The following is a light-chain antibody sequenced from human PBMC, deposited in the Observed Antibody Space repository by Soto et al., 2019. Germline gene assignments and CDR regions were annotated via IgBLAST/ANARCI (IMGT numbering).Light chain of an antibody. CDR1: NIGGTR. J-gene: IGLJ3*02. V-gene: IGLV3-21*02. Sequence: SYELTQPPSVSVAPGRTARIPCGGNNIGGTRVHWYQQKPGQAPVLVVYDDSDRPSGIPERFSGSNSGNTATLTISGVEATDEADFYCQVWDFSSDCWVFGGGTKVTVL. CDR2: DDS. CDR3: QVWDFSSDCWV.